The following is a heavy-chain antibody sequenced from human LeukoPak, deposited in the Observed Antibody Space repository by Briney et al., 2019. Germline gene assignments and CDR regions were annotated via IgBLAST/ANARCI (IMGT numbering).Heavy chain of an antibody. J-gene: IGHJ5*02. CDR3: ARYSTTVVTTGPHNWFDP. V-gene: IGHV4-34*01. CDR2: INRSAST. D-gene: IGHD4-23*01. Sequence: SETLSLTCVLYGGSSTNYFWSWIRQPPGRGLEWIGEINRSASTNYNPSLKSRVTISIDTSKNQFSLKLSSVTAADTAVYYCARYSTTVVTTGPHNWFDPWGQGTLVTVSS. CDR1: GGSSTNYF.